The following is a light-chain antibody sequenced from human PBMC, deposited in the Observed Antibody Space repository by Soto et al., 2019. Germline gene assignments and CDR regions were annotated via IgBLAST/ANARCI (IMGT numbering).Light chain of an antibody. J-gene: IGLJ1*01. V-gene: IGLV2-11*01. CDR1: NSDVGSHNY. CDR2: DVI. CDR3: LSYAGSYTWG. Sequence: QSALTQPRSVSGSPGQSVTISCTGTNSDVGSHNYVSWYRQHPGGAPKLMIYDVIKRPSGVPDRFSGSKSGNTASLTISGLQAEDEADYYCLSYAGSYTWGFGAGTKVTVL.